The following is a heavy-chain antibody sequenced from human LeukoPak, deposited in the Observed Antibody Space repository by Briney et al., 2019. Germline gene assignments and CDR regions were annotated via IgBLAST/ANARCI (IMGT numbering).Heavy chain of an antibody. V-gene: IGHV3-21*01. D-gene: IGHD3-10*01. CDR2: ISSSSSYI. CDR1: GFTFSSYS. J-gene: IGHJ4*02. CDR3: ARGLGDEIMVH. Sequence: GGSLRLSCAASGFTFSSYSMNWVRQAPGKGLEWVSSISSSSSYIYYADSVKGRFTISRDNAKNSLYLQMNSLRAEDTAVYYCARGLGDEIMVHWGQGTLVTVSS.